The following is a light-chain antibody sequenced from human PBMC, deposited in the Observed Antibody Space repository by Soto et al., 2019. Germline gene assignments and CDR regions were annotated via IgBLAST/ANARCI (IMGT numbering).Light chain of an antibody. CDR2: AAT. J-gene: IGKJ2*01. V-gene: IGKV1-39*01. Sequence: DIQLTQSPSSLSASVGDRVNITCRASQNIRTYINWYQQKPGKAPTLLIYAATTLQSGVPSTFSGSASGTDFSLTISSLQPGDVATYYCQQSYTTLYTFGQGTKLEIK. CDR1: QNIRTY. CDR3: QQSYTTLYT.